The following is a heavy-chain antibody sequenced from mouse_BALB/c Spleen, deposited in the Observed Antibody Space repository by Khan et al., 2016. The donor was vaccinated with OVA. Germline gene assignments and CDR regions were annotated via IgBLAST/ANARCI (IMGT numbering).Heavy chain of an antibody. CDR3: ARAVTSTTVVATDFDY. CDR2: ISYSGRT. D-gene: IGHD1-1*01. CDR1: GSSITSDYA. Sequence: EVQLQESGPGLVKPSQSLSLTCTVTGSSITSDYAWNWIRQFPGNKLEWMGYISYSGRTSYNPSLKSRISITRDQSKNQHFLQLNSVTTEDTAAYYCARAVTSTTVVATDFDYWGQGTTRTVSS. J-gene: IGHJ2*01. V-gene: IGHV3-2*02.